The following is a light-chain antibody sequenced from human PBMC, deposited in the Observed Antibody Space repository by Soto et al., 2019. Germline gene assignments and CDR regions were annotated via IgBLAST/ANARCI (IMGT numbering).Light chain of an antibody. CDR1: QSISSW. CDR3: QQYNSFPWK. V-gene: IGKV1-5*03. CDR2: KAS. J-gene: IGKJ1*01. Sequence: DIQMTQSPSTLSASVGDRVTITCRASQSISSWLAWYQQKPGKAPKLLIYKASTLGSGVPSRFSGSGSETEFTLTISSLQPDDFADYYCQQYNSFPWKFGQGTKVEIK.